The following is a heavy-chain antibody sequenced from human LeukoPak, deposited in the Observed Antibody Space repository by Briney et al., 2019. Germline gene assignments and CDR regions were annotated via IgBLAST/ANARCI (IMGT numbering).Heavy chain of an antibody. CDR3: AREASSSGWCFLDY. CDR2: ISGSGGNT. J-gene: IGHJ4*02. V-gene: IGHV3-23*01. D-gene: IGHD6-19*01. Sequence: GGSLRLSCAASGFTFSTYAMSWLRQAPGKGLEWVSAISGSGGNTYYADSVKGRFTISRDNSKNTLYLQMNSLRAEDTAVYYCAREASSSGWCFLDYWGQGTLVTVSS. CDR1: GFTFSTYA.